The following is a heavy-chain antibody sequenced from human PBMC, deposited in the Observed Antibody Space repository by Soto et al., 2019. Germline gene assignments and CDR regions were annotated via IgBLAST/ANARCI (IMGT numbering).Heavy chain of an antibody. Sequence: PGRPRRLYCGAAGVSCKNAWMNWVRQAPGKGLEWVGRVRSNTDGGTTDYAAPVKGRFTISRHDSEDTLYLHMNSLETEDTALYYCTTDPGDGESSSWSKFDYWGQGILVTVS. CDR1: GVSCKNAW. J-gene: IGHJ4*02. CDR2: VRSNTDGGTT. CDR3: TTDPGDGESSSWSKFDY. V-gene: IGHV3-15*07. D-gene: IGHD6-13*01.